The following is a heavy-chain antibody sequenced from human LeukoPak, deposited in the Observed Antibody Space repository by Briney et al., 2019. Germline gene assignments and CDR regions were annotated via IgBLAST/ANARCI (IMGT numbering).Heavy chain of an antibody. CDR3: ARTSKWEFGAFEN. D-gene: IGHD1-26*01. Sequence: GESLKISCKTSGYSFTTYYIGWVRQMPGKGLEWMGIIYPGDSDTRYSPSFQGQVTISADKSINTAYLQWTSLKASDSAMYYCARTSKWEFGAFENWGQGTLVTVSS. CDR1: GYSFTTYY. V-gene: IGHV5-51*01. J-gene: IGHJ4*02. CDR2: IYPGDSDT.